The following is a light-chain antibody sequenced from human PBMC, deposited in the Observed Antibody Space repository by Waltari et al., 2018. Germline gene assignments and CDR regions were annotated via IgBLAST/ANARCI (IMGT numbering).Light chain of an antibody. Sequence: DIQMTQSTSSLSASGGDRVTITCRASQSISSYLNWYQQKPGKAPKLLIYAASSLQSGVPSRFSCSGSGTDFTLTISSLQPEDFATYYCQQSYSTPLTFGGGTKVEIK. CDR2: AAS. CDR3: QQSYSTPLT. CDR1: QSISSY. V-gene: IGKV1-39*01. J-gene: IGKJ4*01.